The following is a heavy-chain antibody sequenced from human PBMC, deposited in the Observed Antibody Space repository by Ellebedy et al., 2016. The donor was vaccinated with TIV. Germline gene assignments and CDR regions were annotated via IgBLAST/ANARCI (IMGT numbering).Heavy chain of an antibody. V-gene: IGHV4-34*01. CDR2: INHSGST. J-gene: IGHJ2*01. CDR1: GGSFSGYY. CDR3: ARIAVAGTFWYFDL. D-gene: IGHD6-19*01. Sequence: MPSETLSLTCAVYGGSFSGYYWSWIRQPPGKGLEWIGEINHSGSTNYNPSLKSRVTISVDTSKNQFSLKLSSVTAADTAVYYCARIAVAGTFWYFDLWGRGTLVTVSS.